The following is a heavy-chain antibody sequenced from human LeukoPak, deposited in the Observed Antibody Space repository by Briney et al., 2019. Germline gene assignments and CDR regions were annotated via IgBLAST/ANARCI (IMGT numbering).Heavy chain of an antibody. CDR1: GFRFSAYA. J-gene: IGHJ4*02. CDR2: ISPNGDNT. CDR3: VPKGNEGY. D-gene: IGHD1-1*01. Sequence: GGSLRLSCSASGFRFSAYAMHWVRQAPGKGLENVSAISPNGDNTYYADSVRGRFSISRDNTKNTLYLQMNSLRPEDTAVYYCVPKGNEGYWGQGTLVTVSS. V-gene: IGHV3-64D*06.